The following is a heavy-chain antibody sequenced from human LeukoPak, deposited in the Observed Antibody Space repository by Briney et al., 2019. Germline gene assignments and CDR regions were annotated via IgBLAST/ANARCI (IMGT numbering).Heavy chain of an antibody. CDR2: IQNDENNK. J-gene: IGHJ4*02. Sequence: PGGSLRLSCAASGFTFSSNGMHWVRQAPGKGLEWVAFIQNDENNKKYADSVKGRFTISRDNSKNTLYLQMNSLRAEDTAVYYCARDWGTSSLYLVNWGQGTLVTVSS. CDR1: GFTFSSNG. D-gene: IGHD6-6*01. V-gene: IGHV3-30*02. CDR3: ARDWGTSSLYLVN.